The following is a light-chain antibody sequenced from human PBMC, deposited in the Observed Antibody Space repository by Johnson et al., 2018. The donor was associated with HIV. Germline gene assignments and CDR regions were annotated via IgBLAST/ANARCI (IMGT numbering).Light chain of an antibody. CDR3: GTWDGSLRGYV. Sequence: QSVLTKPPSVSAAPGQKVTISCSGSTSNIGKNYVSWYQQLPGTAPKLLIYENNRRPSGTPDRFSGSKSGTSATLAITGLQTGDEADYYCGTWDGSLRGYVFGTGTKVTVL. J-gene: IGLJ1*01. V-gene: IGLV1-51*02. CDR1: TSNIGKNY. CDR2: ENN.